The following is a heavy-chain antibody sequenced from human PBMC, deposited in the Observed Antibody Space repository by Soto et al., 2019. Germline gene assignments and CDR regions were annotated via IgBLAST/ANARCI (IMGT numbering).Heavy chain of an antibody. Sequence: ESGGGLVQPGGSLRLSCAASGFTFSSYSMNWVRQAPGKGLEWVSYISSSSSTIYYADSVKGRFTISRDNAKNSLYLQMNSLRAEDTAVYYCARDGSGMATRDPFDIWGQGTMVTVSS. J-gene: IGHJ3*02. CDR2: ISSSSSTI. D-gene: IGHD3-10*01. CDR3: ARDGSGMATRDPFDI. V-gene: IGHV3-48*01. CDR1: GFTFSSYS.